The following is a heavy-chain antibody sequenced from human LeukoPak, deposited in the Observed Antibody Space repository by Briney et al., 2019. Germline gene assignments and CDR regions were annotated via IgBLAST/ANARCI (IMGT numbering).Heavy chain of an antibody. CDR1: GGSISSYY. CDR2: IYYSGST. V-gene: IGHV4-59*08. D-gene: IGHD6-13*01. CDR3: ARHARSSSWSTGQGYFQH. J-gene: IGHJ1*01. Sequence: SETLSLTCTVSGGSISSYYWSWIRQPPGKGLEWIGYIYYSGSTNYNPSLKSRVTISVDTSKNQFSLKLSSVTAADTAVYYCARHARSSSWSTGQGYFQHWGQGTLVTVSS.